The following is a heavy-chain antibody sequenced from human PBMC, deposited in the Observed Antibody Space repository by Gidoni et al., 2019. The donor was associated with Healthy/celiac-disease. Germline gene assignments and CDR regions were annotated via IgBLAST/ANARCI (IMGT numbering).Heavy chain of an antibody. CDR3: AGLNSSGWPFDY. J-gene: IGHJ4*02. CDR1: GGSISSYY. Sequence: QVQLQESGPGLVKPSETLSLTCTVSGGSISSYYWRWIRQPPGKGLEWIGYIYYSGSTNYNPSLKSRVTISVDTSKNQFSLKLSSVTAADTAVYYCAGLNSSGWPFDYWGQGTLVTVSS. CDR2: IYYSGST. D-gene: IGHD6-19*01. V-gene: IGHV4-59*01.